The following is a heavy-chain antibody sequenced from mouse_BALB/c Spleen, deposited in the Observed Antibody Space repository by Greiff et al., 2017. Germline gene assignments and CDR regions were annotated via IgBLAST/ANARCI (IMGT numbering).Heavy chain of an antibody. J-gene: IGHJ2*01. V-gene: IGHV5-6*02. CDR3: ARRKLGDYFDY. Sequence: EVKLMESGGDLVKPGGSLKLSCAASGFTFSSYGMSWVRQTPDKRLEWVATISSGGSYTYYPDSVKGRFTISRDNAKNTLYLQMSSLTSEDTAMYYCARRKLGDYFDYWGQGTTLTVSS. CDR2: ISSGGSYT. CDR1: GFTFSSYG. D-gene: IGHD4-1*01.